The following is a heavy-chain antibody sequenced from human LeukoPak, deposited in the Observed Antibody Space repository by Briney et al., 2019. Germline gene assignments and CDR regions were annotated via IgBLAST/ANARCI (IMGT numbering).Heavy chain of an antibody. D-gene: IGHD7-27*01. CDR3: AKRPWGLYYYYGMDV. CDR1: GFTFSSYA. J-gene: IGHJ6*02. V-gene: IGHV3-23*01. CDR2: SSGSGGST. Sequence: GGSLRLSCAASGFTFSSYAMSLVRQAPGKGLEWVSASSGSGGSTYYADSVKGRFTISRDNSKNTLYLQMNSLRAEDTAVYYCAKRPWGLYYYYGMDVWGQGTTVTVSS.